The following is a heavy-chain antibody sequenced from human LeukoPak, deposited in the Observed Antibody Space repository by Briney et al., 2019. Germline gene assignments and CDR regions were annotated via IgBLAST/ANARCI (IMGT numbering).Heavy chain of an antibody. J-gene: IGHJ3*02. Sequence: SETLSLTCTVSSDSISSSYWTWMRQPPGKGLEWIGYISHSGSTNYNPSLKSRVTISLDTSKNQFSLKLNSVTAADTAVYYCARHAYCGGDCFGGAFEIWGQGTMVTVSS. CDR2: ISHSGST. D-gene: IGHD2-21*02. CDR1: SDSISSSY. CDR3: ARHAYCGGDCFGGAFEI. V-gene: IGHV4-59*08.